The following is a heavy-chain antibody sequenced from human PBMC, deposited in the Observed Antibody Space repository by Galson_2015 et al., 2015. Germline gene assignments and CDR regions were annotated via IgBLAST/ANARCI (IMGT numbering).Heavy chain of an antibody. CDR2: ISWDGGST. CDR1: GFTFDDYP. CDR3: AKVEVRGYYFDY. Sequence: SLRLSCAASGFTFDDYPMHWVRQAPGKGLEWVSLISWDGGSTYYADSVKGRFTISRDNSKNSLYLQMNSLRTEDTALYYCAKVEVRGYYFDYWGQGTLVTVSS. J-gene: IGHJ4*02. D-gene: IGHD2-15*01. V-gene: IGHV3-43*01.